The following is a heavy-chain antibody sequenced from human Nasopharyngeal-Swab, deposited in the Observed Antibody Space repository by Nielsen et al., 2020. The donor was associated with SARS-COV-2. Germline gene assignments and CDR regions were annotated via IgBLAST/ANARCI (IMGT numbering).Heavy chain of an antibody. J-gene: IGHJ4*02. CDR3: VRAFNWNDAFDY. Sequence: VRQAPGKGLEWVAVIWFDGSSGYYADSVKGRLTVSRDNSRNRLYLQMDSLRAEDSAVYYCVRAFNWNDAFDYCGQGTLVTVSS. V-gene: IGHV3-33*01. D-gene: IGHD1-1*01. CDR2: IWFDGSSG.